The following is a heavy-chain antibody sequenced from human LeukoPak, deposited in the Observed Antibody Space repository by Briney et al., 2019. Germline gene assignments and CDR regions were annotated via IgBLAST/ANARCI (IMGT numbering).Heavy chain of an antibody. CDR2: ISGSHTYI. V-gene: IGHV3-21*01. Sequence: GGSLRLSCAASEFTFSMYGMNWVRQAPGKGLEWVSSISGSHTYIAYADSVKGRFTISRDNAKNSLYLQMNSLRADDTAVYYCARAHDQYCTNGVCGYFDYWGQGTLVTVSS. J-gene: IGHJ4*02. CDR1: EFTFSMYG. CDR3: ARAHDQYCTNGVCGYFDY. D-gene: IGHD2-8*01.